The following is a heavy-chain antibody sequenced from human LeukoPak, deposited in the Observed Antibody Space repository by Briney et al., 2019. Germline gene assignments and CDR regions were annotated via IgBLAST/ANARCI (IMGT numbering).Heavy chain of an antibody. CDR3: ARAGDSSGYVGRGYI. Sequence: GGSLRLSCAASGFTFSSYWMHWVRQAPGKGLVWVSRINSDGRTTSYTASVKGRFTISREKSKNTLYLQMNSLRAEDTAVYYCARAGDSSGYVGRGYIWGQGTMVTVSS. D-gene: IGHD3-22*01. J-gene: IGHJ3*02. CDR1: GFTFSSYW. CDR2: INSDGRTT. V-gene: IGHV3-74*01.